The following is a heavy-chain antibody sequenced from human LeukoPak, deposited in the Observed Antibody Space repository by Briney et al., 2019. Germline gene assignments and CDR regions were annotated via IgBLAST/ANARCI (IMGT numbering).Heavy chain of an antibody. CDR3: ARSTSLGLYFDY. D-gene: IGHD1-26*01. CDR2: IYYSGST. Sequence: SSETLSLTCTVSGGSISSYYWSWIRQPPGKGLEWIGYIYYSGSTNYNPSLKSRVTISVDTSKNQFSLKLTSVAAADTAVYYCARSTSLGLYFDYWGQGTLVTVSS. J-gene: IGHJ4*02. V-gene: IGHV4-59*01. CDR1: GGSISSYY.